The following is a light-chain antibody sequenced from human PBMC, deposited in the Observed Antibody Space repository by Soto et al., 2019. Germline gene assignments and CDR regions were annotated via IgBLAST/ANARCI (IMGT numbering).Light chain of an antibody. CDR1: QSISNY. J-gene: IGKJ5*01. CDR2: AAS. V-gene: IGKV1-39*01. Sequence: DIQMTQSPSSLSASVGDRVTITCRASQSISNYLNWYQQRPGKAPHLLIYAASSLQSGVPSRFSGSGSGTDFTLTISSLQPEDFATYYCQQSSSPSITFGQGTRLDIK. CDR3: QQSSSPSIT.